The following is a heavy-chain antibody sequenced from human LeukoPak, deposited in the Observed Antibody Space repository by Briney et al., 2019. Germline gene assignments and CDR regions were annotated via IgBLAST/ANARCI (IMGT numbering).Heavy chain of an antibody. CDR1: GFTFSSYA. Sequence: GGSLRLSCAASGFTFSSYAMHWVRQAPGKGLEWVAVISYDGSNKYYADSVKGRFTISRDNSKNTLYLQMNSLRAEDTAVYYCARGAHYDYVWGSYRPKGGFDYWGQGTLVTVSS. CDR2: ISYDGSNK. D-gene: IGHD3-16*02. J-gene: IGHJ4*02. V-gene: IGHV3-30-3*01. CDR3: ARGAHYDYVWGSYRPKGGFDY.